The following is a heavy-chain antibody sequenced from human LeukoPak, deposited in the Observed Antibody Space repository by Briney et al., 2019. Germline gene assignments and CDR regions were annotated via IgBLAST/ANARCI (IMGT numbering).Heavy chain of an antibody. V-gene: IGHV3-7*01. CDR3: ARDSVEIRSGIYSWAGAFDV. CDR2: IKQDGSEK. CDR1: GFTFSDYY. D-gene: IGHD1-26*01. Sequence: SGGSLRLSCAASGFTFSDYYMSWIRQAPGKGLEWVANIKQDGSEKYYVDSVKGRFTISRDNARNSLYLQMNSLRAEDTAVYYCARDSVEIRSGIYSWAGAFDVWGQGTMVTVSS. J-gene: IGHJ3*01.